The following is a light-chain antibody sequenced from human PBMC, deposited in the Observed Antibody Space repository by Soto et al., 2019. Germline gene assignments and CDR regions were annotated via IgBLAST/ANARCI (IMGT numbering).Light chain of an antibody. Sequence: QSALTQPRSVSGSPGQSVTISCTGTSGDVDFPKYVSWYQQHPGKAPKLLIFDVSQRPSGVPDRFAGSKSGDTASLTISGLQADDEADYYCCSYTGRVTFVIFGGGTKVTVL. V-gene: IGLV2-11*01. CDR1: SGDVDFPKY. CDR3: CSYTGRVTFVI. J-gene: IGLJ2*01. CDR2: DVS.